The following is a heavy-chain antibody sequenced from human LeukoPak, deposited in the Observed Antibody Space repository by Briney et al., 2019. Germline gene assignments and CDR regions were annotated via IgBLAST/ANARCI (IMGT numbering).Heavy chain of an antibody. CDR3: AGGLRSGLIDY. CDR2: IYSAGST. D-gene: IGHD4-17*01. V-gene: IGHV3-53*01. J-gene: IGHJ4*02. Sequence: GGSLRLSCEASEFTVNNNYMSWVRQAPGNGLEWVSTIYSAGSTNYADSVKGRFTISRDNSKNTMYLQMNSLRAEDTAVYYCAGGLRSGLIDYWGQGTLVTVSS. CDR1: EFTVNNNY.